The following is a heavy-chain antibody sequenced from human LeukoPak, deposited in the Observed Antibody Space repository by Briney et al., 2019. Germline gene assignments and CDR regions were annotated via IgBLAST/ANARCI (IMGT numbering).Heavy chain of an antibody. D-gene: IGHD3-9*01. CDR2: ISSNGGST. Sequence: GGSLRLSCSASGFTFSSYAMHWVRQAPGKGLEYVSAISSNGGSTYHADSVKGRFTISRDKSKTTLYLQMSSLRADDTAVYYCVKGFYDILTAYWGGGDYWGQGTLVTVSA. CDR3: VKGFYDILTAYWGGGDY. J-gene: IGHJ4*02. V-gene: IGHV3-64D*06. CDR1: GFTFSSYA.